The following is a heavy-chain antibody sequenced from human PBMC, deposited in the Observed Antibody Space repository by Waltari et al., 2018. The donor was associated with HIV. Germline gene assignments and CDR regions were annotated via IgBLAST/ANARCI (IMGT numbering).Heavy chain of an antibody. J-gene: IGHJ6*02. D-gene: IGHD4-17*01. CDR3: AKDKDSTVTTIFYYYGMDV. CDR1: GLPFSSSG. V-gene: IGHV3-30*18. CDR2: ISYEGSNK. Sequence: QVQLVESGGGVVQPGRSLRLSCAASGLPFSSSGMHWVRQAPGKGLEWVAVISYEGSNKDYADSVKGRFTISRDNSKNKLYLQMSSLRAEDTAVYYCAKDKDSTVTTIFYYYGMDVWGQGTTVTVSS.